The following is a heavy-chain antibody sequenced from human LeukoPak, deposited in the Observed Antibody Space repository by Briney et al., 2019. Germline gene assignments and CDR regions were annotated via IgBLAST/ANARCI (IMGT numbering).Heavy chain of an antibody. Sequence: SETLSLTCTVSGGSISSYYWSWIRQPPGKELEWIGYIYYSGSTNYNPSLKSRVTISVDTSKNQFSLKLSSVTAADTAVYYCARAAREMATTPDFDYWGQGTLVTVSS. CDR3: ARAAREMATTPDFDY. V-gene: IGHV4-59*01. CDR1: GGSISSYY. CDR2: IYYSGST. J-gene: IGHJ4*02. D-gene: IGHD5-24*01.